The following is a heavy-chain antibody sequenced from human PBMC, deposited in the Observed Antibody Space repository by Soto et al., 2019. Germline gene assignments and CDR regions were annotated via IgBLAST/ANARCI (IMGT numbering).Heavy chain of an antibody. J-gene: IGHJ4*02. CDR3: ARDDKGYGDVDC. CDR2: IYHSGAT. D-gene: IGHD4-17*01. CDR1: GGSIRSADYY. Sequence: QVQLQESGPGLVKPLQTLSLTCTVSGGSIRSADYYWSWIRQSPGKGLEWIGYIYHSGATYYNPSLQSRLTMSIDTSKSQFSLGLTSVTAADTAVYYCARDDKGYGDVDCWGQGALVIVSS. V-gene: IGHV4-30-4*01.